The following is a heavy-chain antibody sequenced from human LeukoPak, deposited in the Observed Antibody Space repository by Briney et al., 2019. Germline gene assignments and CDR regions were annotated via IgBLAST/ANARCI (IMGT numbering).Heavy chain of an antibody. CDR2: IIPIFGTA. V-gene: IGHV1-69*13. CDR3: ARSPQYGMDV. Sequence: ASVKVSCKASGGTFSSYAISWVRQAPGQGLEWMGGIIPIFGTANYAQKFQGRVTITADESTSTAYMELSSLRSEDTAVYYCARSPQYGMDVWGQGTTVTVSS. CDR1: GGTFSSYA. J-gene: IGHJ6*02.